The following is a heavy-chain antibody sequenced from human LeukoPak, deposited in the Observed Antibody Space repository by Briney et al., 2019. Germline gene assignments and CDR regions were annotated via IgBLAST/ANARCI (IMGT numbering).Heavy chain of an antibody. Sequence: PGGSLRLSCAASGFTFSSYAMSWVRQAPGKGLEWVSAISGSGGSTYYADSVKGRFTISRDNAKNSLYLQINSLRAEDTAVYYCARDRHYDFWSGYYTPFNSWGQGTLVTVSS. V-gene: IGHV3-23*01. J-gene: IGHJ4*02. CDR2: ISGSGGST. D-gene: IGHD3-3*01. CDR1: GFTFSSYA. CDR3: ARDRHYDFWSGYYTPFNS.